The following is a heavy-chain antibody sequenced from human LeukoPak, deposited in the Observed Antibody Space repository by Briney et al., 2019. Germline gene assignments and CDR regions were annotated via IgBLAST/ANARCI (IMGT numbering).Heavy chain of an antibody. V-gene: IGHV1-2*02. CDR3: ASLYSSSSDWYFDY. CDR2: INPNSGGT. CDR1: GYTFTGYY. J-gene: IGHJ4*02. Sequence: GASVKVSCKASGYTFTGYYMHWVRQAPGQGLEWMGWINPNSGGTNYAQKIQGRVTMTRDTSISTAYMELSRLRSDDTAVYYCASLYSSSSDWYFDYWGQGTLVTVSS. D-gene: IGHD6-6*01.